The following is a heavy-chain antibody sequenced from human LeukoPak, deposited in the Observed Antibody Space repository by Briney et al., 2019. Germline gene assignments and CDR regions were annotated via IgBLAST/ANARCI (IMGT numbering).Heavy chain of an antibody. J-gene: IGHJ6*03. CDR3: ASPDNLNYDYYYYMDV. V-gene: IGHV1-69*05. CDR1: GGTFISYA. D-gene: IGHD1-20*01. CDR2: IIPIFGTA. Sequence: SVKVSCKASGGTFISYAISWVRQAPGQGLEWMGGIIPIFGTANYAQKFQGRVTITTDESTSTAYMELSSLRSEDTAVYYCASPDNLNYDYYYYMDVWGKGTTVTVSS.